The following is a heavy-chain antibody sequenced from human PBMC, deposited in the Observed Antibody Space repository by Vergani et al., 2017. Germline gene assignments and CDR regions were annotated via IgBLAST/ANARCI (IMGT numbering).Heavy chain of an antibody. D-gene: IGHD3-3*01. CDR2: INSDGSST. V-gene: IGHV3-74*01. Sequence: EVQLVESGGGLVQPGGSLRLSCAASGFTFSSYWMHWVRQAPGQGLVWVSRINSDGSSTSYADSVKGRFTISRDNAKNTLYLQMNSLRAEDTAVYYCARDLVGITIFGVVSYADAFDIWGQGTMVTVSS. CDR1: GFTFSSYW. J-gene: IGHJ3*02. CDR3: ARDLVGITIFGVVSYADAFDI.